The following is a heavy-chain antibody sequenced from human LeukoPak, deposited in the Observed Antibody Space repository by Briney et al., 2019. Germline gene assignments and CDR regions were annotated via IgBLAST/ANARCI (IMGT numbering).Heavy chain of an antibody. CDR1: GFTFSSYD. CDR2: ISSSSTI. J-gene: IGHJ4*02. D-gene: IGHD2-15*01. V-gene: IGHV3-48*04. Sequence: GGSLRLSCAASGFTFSSYDMNWVRQAPGKGLEWVSYISSSSTIYYADSVKGRFTISRDNAKNSLYLQMNSLRAEDTAVYYCARESCSGGSCSHFDYWGQGTLVTVSS. CDR3: ARESCSGGSCSHFDY.